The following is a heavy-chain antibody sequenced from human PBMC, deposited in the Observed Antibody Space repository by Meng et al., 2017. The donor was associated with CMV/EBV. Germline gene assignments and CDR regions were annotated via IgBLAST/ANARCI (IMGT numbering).Heavy chain of an antibody. CDR3: ARGDFWSGTSMYYYYGMDV. V-gene: IGHV1-69*05. D-gene: IGHD3-3*01. CDR2: IIPIFGTA. CDR1: GGTFSSYA. J-gene: IGHJ6*02. Sequence: SVKVSCKASGGTFSSYAISWVRQAPGQGLEWMGGIIPIFGTANYAQKFQGRVTITTDESTSRAYMGLSSLRSEDTAVYYCARGDFWSGTSMYYYYGMDVWGQGPTVTVSS.